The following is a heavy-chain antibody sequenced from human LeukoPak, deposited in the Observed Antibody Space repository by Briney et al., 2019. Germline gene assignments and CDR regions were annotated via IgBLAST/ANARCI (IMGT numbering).Heavy chain of an antibody. CDR3: TYAFWSGYYTRNFDY. V-gene: IGHV3-73*01. CDR1: GFTFSGSA. Sequence: GMSLKLSCAASGFTFSGSAMHWVRQASGKGLEWVGRIRSKANSYATAYAASVKGRFTISRDDSKNTAYLQMNSLKTEDTAVYYCTYAFWSGYYTRNFDYWGQGTLVTVSS. CDR2: IRSKANSYAT. D-gene: IGHD3-3*01. J-gene: IGHJ4*02.